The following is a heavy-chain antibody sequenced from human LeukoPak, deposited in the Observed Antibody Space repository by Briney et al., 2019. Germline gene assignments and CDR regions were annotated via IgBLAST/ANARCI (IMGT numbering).Heavy chain of an antibody. CDR3: AGYGDYAGLYYFDY. D-gene: IGHD4-17*01. V-gene: IGHV4-30-2*01. CDR2: IYHSGST. J-gene: IGHJ4*02. CDR1: GGSISGGGYA. Sequence: SQTLSPTCSVAGGSISGGGYASSWIRQPPGKGLGWIRYIYHSGSTYYNPSLKSRVTISVDRSKNQFSLKLSSVTAADTAVYYCAGYGDYAGLYYFDYWGQGTLVTVSS.